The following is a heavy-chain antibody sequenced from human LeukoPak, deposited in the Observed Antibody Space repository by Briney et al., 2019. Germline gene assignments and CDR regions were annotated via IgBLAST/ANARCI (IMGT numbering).Heavy chain of an antibody. Sequence: GASVKVSCKASGYTFTGHYMHWVRQAPGQGLEWMGWINPNSGGTNYAQKFQGRVTMTRDTSISTAYMELSRLRSDDTAVYYCARGRNYYDSSGYYFNNKGYYFDYWGQGTLVTVSS. V-gene: IGHV1-2*02. CDR2: INPNSGGT. J-gene: IGHJ4*02. CDR1: GYTFTGHY. D-gene: IGHD3-22*01. CDR3: ARGRNYYDSSGYYFNNKGYYFDY.